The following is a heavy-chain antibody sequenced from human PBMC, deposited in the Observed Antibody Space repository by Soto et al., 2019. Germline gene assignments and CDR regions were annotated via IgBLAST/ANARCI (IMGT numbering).Heavy chain of an antibody. V-gene: IGHV1-18*01. Sequence: ASVKVSCKASGYTSTSYGISWVRQAPGQGLEWMGWISAYNGNTNYAQKLQGRVTMTTDTSTSTAYMELRSLRSDDTAVYYCARDYYDSSGYSNWFDPWGQGTLVTVSS. CDR1: GYTSTSYG. CDR2: ISAYNGNT. CDR3: ARDYYDSSGYSNWFDP. D-gene: IGHD3-22*01. J-gene: IGHJ5*02.